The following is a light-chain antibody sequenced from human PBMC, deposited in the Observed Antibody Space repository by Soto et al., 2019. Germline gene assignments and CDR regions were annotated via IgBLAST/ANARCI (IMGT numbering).Light chain of an antibody. CDR1: QSLLHSNGYNY. J-gene: IGKJ2*01. Sequence: DIVMTQSPLSLPVTPGEPASLSCRSSQSLLHSNGYNYLDWYLQKPGQSPQLLIYLGSNRASGVSDRVSGSGSGTDFTLKISRVEAEDVGVYYCMQALQTPYTFGQGTKLEIK. CDR3: MQALQTPYT. V-gene: IGKV2-28*01. CDR2: LGS.